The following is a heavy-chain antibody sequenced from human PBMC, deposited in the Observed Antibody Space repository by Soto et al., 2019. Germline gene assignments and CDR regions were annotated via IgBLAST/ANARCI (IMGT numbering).Heavy chain of an antibody. CDR3: ARQNYCGTSSCYGD. Sequence: PSETLSLTCTVSGGSISSTGHSWGWIRQPPGEGLEWIGIIYYTGSTYYNPSLKSRVTISVDTSRNQFSLKLSSVTAADTAVYYCARQNYCGTSSCYGDWGQGTLVTVSS. V-gene: IGHV4-39*01. J-gene: IGHJ4*02. CDR1: GGSISSTGHS. CDR2: IYYTGST. D-gene: IGHD2-2*01.